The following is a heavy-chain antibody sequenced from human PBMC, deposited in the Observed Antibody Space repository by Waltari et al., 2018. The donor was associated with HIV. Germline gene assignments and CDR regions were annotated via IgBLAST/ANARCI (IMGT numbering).Heavy chain of an antibody. D-gene: IGHD3-10*01. V-gene: IGHV4-39*01. CDR1: GGSIDSISYY. CDR3: ARHWAVRGGAFDS. J-gene: IGHJ4*02. Sequence: PGLVKPSETLSLTCIVSGGSIDSISYYWGWIRQSPGKGLEWIGSIYHSGSTDYNPSLKSRVTVSVDTSKNQFSLKLKSVTAADTAVYHCARHWAVRGGAFDSWGQGTLVTVSS. CDR2: IYHSGST.